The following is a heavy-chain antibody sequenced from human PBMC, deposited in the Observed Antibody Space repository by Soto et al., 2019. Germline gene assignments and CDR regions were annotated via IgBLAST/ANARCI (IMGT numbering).Heavy chain of an antibody. J-gene: IGHJ4*02. CDR2: IYHSGIT. CDR1: AASLSSVNDY. CDR3: ARLDLTYYYDY. V-gene: IGHV4-61*01. Sequence: PWETLSLTGSLSAASLSSVNDYWSWFRQPPGKGPEWIGYIYHSGITNYNPSLKSRVTISLDTSKNQCSLTLTSVTAADTAVYFCARLDLTYYYDYWGQGTPVTVSS. D-gene: IGHD3-16*01.